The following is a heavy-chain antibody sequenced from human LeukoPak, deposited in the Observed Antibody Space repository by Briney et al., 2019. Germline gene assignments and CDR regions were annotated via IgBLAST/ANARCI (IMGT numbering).Heavy chain of an antibody. D-gene: IGHD4-17*01. Sequence: PGGSLRLSCAASGFTFSIYSMNWVRQAPGKGLEWVSSISSSSSYIYYADSVKGRFTISRDNAENSLYLQMNSLRAEDTAVYYCARAVNDYGDYVFDYWGRGTLVTVSS. CDR2: ISSSSSYI. CDR3: ARAVNDYGDYVFDY. V-gene: IGHV3-21*01. J-gene: IGHJ4*02. CDR1: GFTFSIYS.